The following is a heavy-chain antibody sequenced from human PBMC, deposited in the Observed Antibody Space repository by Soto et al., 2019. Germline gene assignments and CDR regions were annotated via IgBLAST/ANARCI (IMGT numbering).Heavy chain of an antibody. CDR2: ISYDGNSK. CDR3: AKNPGYYYDSTGYHFDY. V-gene: IGHV3-30*18. Sequence: PGGSLRLSCAGSRFTFTNFGMHWVRQAPGKGLEWVAYISYDGNSKFYADSVKGRFTISRDDSKNTLYLQMNSLRAEDTAVYYCAKNPGYYYDSTGYHFDYWGQGTLVTVSS. J-gene: IGHJ4*02. D-gene: IGHD3-22*01. CDR1: RFTFTNFG.